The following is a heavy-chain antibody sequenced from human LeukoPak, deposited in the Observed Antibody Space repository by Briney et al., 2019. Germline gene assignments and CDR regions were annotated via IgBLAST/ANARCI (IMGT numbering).Heavy chain of an antibody. Sequence: GRSLRLSCAASGFTFDDYAMHWVRQAPGKGLEWVSGISWNSGSIGYADSVKGRFTISRDNAKNSLYLQMNSLRAEDTALYYCAKDSASGRWNFDYWGQGTLVTVSS. CDR1: GFTFDDYA. CDR2: ISWNSGSI. J-gene: IGHJ4*02. D-gene: IGHD6-19*01. V-gene: IGHV3-9*01. CDR3: AKDSASGRWNFDY.